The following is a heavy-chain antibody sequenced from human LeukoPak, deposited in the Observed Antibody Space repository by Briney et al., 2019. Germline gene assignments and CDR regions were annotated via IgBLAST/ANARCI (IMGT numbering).Heavy chain of an antibody. CDR1: GFTFSSYS. D-gene: IGHD2-21*01. Sequence: GGSLRLSCAASGFTFSSYSMNWVRQAPGKGLEWVSYISSSSSTMYYADSVKGRFTISRDNAKNSLYLQMNSLRAEDTAVYYCARGIHAFDIWGQGTMVTVSS. J-gene: IGHJ3*02. CDR2: ISSSSSTM. V-gene: IGHV3-48*01. CDR3: ARGIHAFDI.